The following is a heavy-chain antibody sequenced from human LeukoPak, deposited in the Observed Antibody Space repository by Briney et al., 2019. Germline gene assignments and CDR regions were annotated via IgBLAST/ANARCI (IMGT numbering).Heavy chain of an antibody. CDR1: GYRLTSFW. V-gene: IGHV5-10-1*01. Sequence: HRECLTISCKGSGYRLTSFWICGVRQMPGKGRGWLGMVDTSDSYTNYSPSFQGHVTISAGKSISTAYLKWSSMKASDTAMYYCARQYSGYASWFDPWGQGTLVTVSS. D-gene: IGHD5-12*01. CDR3: ARQYSGYASWFDP. CDR2: VDTSDSYT. J-gene: IGHJ5*02.